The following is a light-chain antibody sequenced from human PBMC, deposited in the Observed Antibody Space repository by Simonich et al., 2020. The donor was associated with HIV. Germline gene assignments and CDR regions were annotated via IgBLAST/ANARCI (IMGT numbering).Light chain of an antibody. Sequence: DIVMTQSPLSLPVTPGEPASISCRSSQSLVPSNGYDYVDWYLQKPGQSPHLLIYLGSNRASGVPDRFSGSGSGTDFTLKISRVEAEDVGVYYCMQARQTPFTFGPGTKVDIK. V-gene: IGKV2-28*01. CDR3: MQARQTPFT. CDR1: QSLVPSNGYDY. CDR2: LGS. J-gene: IGKJ3*01.